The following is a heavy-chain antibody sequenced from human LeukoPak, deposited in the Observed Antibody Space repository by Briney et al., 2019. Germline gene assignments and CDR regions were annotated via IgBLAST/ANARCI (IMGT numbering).Heavy chain of an antibody. V-gene: IGHV1-69*10. CDR1: GGTFSSYA. J-gene: IGHJ4*02. D-gene: IGHD5-24*01. CDR2: IIPILGIA. CDR3: ASPTRGDGYNYDY. Sequence: GASVKVSCKASGGTFSSYAISWVRQAPGQGLEWMGGIIPILGIANYAQKFQGRVTITADKSTSTAYMELSSLRSEDTAVYYCASPTRGDGYNYDYWGQGTLVTVSS.